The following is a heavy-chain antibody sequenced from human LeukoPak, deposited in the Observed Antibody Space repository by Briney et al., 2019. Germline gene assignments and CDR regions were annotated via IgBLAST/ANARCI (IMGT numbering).Heavy chain of an antibody. CDR1: GYTFTSYA. J-gene: IGHJ4*02. V-gene: IGHV1-3*01. D-gene: IGHD6-19*01. CDR3: ARAFVYQWQLDY. CDR2: INAGNGNT. Sequence: ASVKVSCKASGYTFTSYAMHWVRQAPGQRLEWMGWINAGNGNTKYSQKFQGRVTITRDTSASTAYMELSSLRSEDTAVYYCARAFVYQWQLDYWGQGTLVTVSS.